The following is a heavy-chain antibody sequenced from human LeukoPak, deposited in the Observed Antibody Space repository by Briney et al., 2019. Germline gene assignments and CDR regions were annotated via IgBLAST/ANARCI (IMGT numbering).Heavy chain of an antibody. Sequence: SGPALVKPTQTLTLTCTFSGFSLSTSGMCVSWIRQPPGKALGWLARIDWDDDKYYSTSLKTRLTISKDTSKNQVVLTMTNMDPVDTATYYCARGSRSSSWYYYGMDVWGQGTTVTVSS. CDR3: ARGSRSSSWYYYGMDV. D-gene: IGHD6-13*01. CDR1: GFSLSTSGMC. CDR2: IDWDDDK. J-gene: IGHJ6*02. V-gene: IGHV2-70*11.